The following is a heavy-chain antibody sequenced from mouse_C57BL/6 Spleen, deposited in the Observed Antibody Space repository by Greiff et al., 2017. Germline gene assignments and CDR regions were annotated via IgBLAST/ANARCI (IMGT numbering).Heavy chain of an antibody. CDR1: GFSFNTYA. J-gene: IGHJ4*01. CDR3: VREGYAMDY. V-gene: IGHV10-1*01. CDR2: IRSKRNNYAT. Sequence: EVKLEESGGGLVQPKGSLKLSCAASGFSFNTYAMNWVRQAPGKGLEWVARIRSKRNNYATYYADSVKDRFTISRDESESMLYLQMNNLKTEDTAMYYCVREGYAMDYWGQGTSVTVSS.